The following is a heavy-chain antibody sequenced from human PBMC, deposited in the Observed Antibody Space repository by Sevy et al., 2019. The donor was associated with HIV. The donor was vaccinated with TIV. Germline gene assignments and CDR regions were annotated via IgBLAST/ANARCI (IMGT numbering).Heavy chain of an antibody. CDR3: ARRGGFDYTLYYFDY. J-gene: IGHJ4*02. D-gene: IGHD4-4*01. CDR1: GFTFSDYY. V-gene: IGHV3-11*01. Sequence: GGSLRLSCAASGFTFSDYYMSWIRQAPGKGLEWASYISSSGSTIYYADSVKGRFTISRDNAKNSLYLQMNSLRAEDTAVYYCARRGGFDYTLYYFDYWGQGTLVTVSS. CDR2: ISSSGSTI.